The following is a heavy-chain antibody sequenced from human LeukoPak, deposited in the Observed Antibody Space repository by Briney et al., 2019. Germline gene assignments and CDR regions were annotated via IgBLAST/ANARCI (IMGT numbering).Heavy chain of an antibody. CDR2: ISHDGSNK. D-gene: IGHD5-24*01. Sequence: PGGSLRLSCAASRFTFSSYAIHWVRQAPGKGLEWVAVISHDGSNKNYADSVKGRFTISRDNSKSTLYLQLNSLRADDTAVYYCAKDRHRGGYDPDGMDVWGQGTTVTVSS. J-gene: IGHJ6*02. CDR3: AKDRHRGGYDPDGMDV. CDR1: RFTFSSYA. V-gene: IGHV3-30-3*02.